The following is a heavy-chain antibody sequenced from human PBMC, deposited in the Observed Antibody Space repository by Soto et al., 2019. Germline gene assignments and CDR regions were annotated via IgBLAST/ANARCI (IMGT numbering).Heavy chain of an antibody. CDR3: AKDRVRGVIYGMDV. CDR2: ISYDGSNK. CDR1: GFTFSSYG. V-gene: IGHV3-30*18. D-gene: IGHD3-10*01. J-gene: IGHJ6*02. Sequence: QVQLVESGGGVVQPGRSLRLSCAASGFTFSSYGMHWVRQAPGKGLEWVAVISYDGSNKYYADSVKGRFTISRDNSKNTLYLQMNRLRAEDTAVYYCAKDRVRGVIYGMDVWGQGTTVTVSS.